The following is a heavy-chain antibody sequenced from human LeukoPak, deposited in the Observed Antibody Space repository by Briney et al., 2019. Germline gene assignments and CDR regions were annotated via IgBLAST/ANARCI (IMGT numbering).Heavy chain of an antibody. J-gene: IGHJ4*02. CDR2: IEGGGTST. CDR3: ARRSTSDGGPFDF. D-gene: IGHD4-23*01. Sequence: PGGSLRLSCAASGFTFSLYWMHWVRQAPGEGLVWVSRIEGGGTSTNYADFVKGRFTISRDNSKNTVYLQMNSLRAEDTAVYYCARRSTSDGGPFDFWGQGTLVTVSS. V-gene: IGHV3-74*01. CDR1: GFTFSLYW.